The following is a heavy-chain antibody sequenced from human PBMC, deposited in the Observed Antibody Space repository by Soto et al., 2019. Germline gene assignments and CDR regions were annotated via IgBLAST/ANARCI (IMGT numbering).Heavy chain of an antibody. CDR1: GYTLTELS. V-gene: IGHV1-24*01. CDR3: ATVGSSWYRLDY. Sequence: GASVKVSCKVSGYTLTELSMHWVRQAPGKGLEWMGGFDPEDGETIYAQKFQGRVTMTEDTSTDTAYMELSSLRSEDTAVYYCATVGSSWYRLDYWGQGTLVTVSS. D-gene: IGHD6-13*01. CDR2: FDPEDGET. J-gene: IGHJ4*02.